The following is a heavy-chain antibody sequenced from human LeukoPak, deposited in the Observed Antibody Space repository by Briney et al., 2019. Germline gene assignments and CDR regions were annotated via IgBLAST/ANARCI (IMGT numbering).Heavy chain of an antibody. Sequence: NASETLSLTCTVYGGSISSSIYYWGWIRQPPGKGLEWIGSIYYSGSTYYNPSLKSRVTISVDTSKNQFSLKLSSVTAADTAVYYCARQLGYCSSTSCYADKVDYWGQGNLVTVSS. D-gene: IGHD2-2*01. CDR3: ARQLGYCSSTSCYADKVDY. CDR2: IYYSGST. J-gene: IGHJ4*02. CDR1: GGSISSSIYY. V-gene: IGHV4-39*01.